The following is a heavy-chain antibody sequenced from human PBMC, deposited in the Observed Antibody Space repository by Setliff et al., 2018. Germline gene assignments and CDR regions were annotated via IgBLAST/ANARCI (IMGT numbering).Heavy chain of an antibody. CDR1: GDSLRNDY. V-gene: IGHV4-4*08. CDR3: ARGRLSFGSYGSGNQWNYYYYMDV. D-gene: IGHD3-10*01. CDR2: MHAGGNI. J-gene: IGHJ6*03. Sequence: LSLTCSVSGDSLRNDYWTWIRQPPGKGLEWIGNMHAGGNINYNPSLKSRVTLSLATSKSQFSLNLTSVTAADTAIYYCARGRLSFGSYGSGNQWNYYYYMDVWGKGTTVTVFS.